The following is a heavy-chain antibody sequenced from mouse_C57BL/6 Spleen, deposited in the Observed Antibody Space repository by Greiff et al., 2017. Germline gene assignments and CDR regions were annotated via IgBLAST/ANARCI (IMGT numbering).Heavy chain of an antibody. CDR1: GYTFTSYW. J-gene: IGHJ4*01. CDR2: IDPSDSYT. V-gene: IGHV1-69*01. CDR3: ARRDYYGSSPAMDY. Sequence: QVQLQQPGAELVMPGASVKLSCKASGYTFTSYWMHWVKQRPGQGLEWIGEIDPSDSYTNYNQKFKGKSTLTVDKSSSTAYMQLSSLTSEASAVYYYARRDYYGSSPAMDYWGQGTSVTVSS. D-gene: IGHD1-1*01.